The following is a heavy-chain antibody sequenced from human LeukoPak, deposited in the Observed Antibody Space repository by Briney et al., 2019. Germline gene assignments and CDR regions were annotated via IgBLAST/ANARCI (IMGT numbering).Heavy chain of an antibody. CDR3: ARGGYGGNSDAFDI. CDR2: NPNSGNT. J-gene: IGHJ3*02. V-gene: IGHV1-8*01. Sequence: NPNSGNTGYAQKFQGRVTMTRNTSISTAYMELSSLRSEDTAVYYCARGGYGGNSDAFDIWGQGTMVTVSS. D-gene: IGHD4-23*01.